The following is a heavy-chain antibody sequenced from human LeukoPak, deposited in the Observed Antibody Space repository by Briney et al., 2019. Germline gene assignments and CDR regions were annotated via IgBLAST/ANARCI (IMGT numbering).Heavy chain of an antibody. CDR2: IRFDGSNK. J-gene: IGHJ4*02. D-gene: IGHD1-7*01. CDR1: GFTFSSYG. CDR3: AKDKTLFATGTMVY. Sequence: PGGSLRLSCAASGFTFSSYGMHWVRQAPGKGLEWVAFIRFDGSNKYYADSVKGRFTISRDNSKNTLYLQMNSLRVEDTAVYYCAKDKTLFATGTMVYWGQGTLVTVSS. V-gene: IGHV3-30*02.